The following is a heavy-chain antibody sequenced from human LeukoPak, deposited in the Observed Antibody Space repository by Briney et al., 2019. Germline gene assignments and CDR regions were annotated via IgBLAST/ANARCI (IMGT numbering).Heavy chain of an antibody. CDR3: ATVREY. Sequence: QGGGSLRLSCAASGFTFNYFWMLWFRQVPGKGRVWVSGINNDGTATYYADSVKGRFTISRDNAKNTVYLQMNGLRAEDTTVYYCATVREYWGQGTLVTVSS. V-gene: IGHV3-74*01. J-gene: IGHJ4*02. CDR1: GFTFNYFW. CDR2: INNDGTAT.